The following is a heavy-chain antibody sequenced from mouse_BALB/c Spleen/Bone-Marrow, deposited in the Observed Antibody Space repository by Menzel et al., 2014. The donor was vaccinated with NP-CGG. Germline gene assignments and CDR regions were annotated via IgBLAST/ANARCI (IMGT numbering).Heavy chain of an antibody. CDR2: INPYNDGT. CDR1: GYTFTRYV. Sequence: VQLQQSGPELVKPGASVKMSCKASGYTFTRYVMYWVKQKPVQGLEWIGYINPYNDGTKYNEKFKGKATLTSDKSSSTAYMELSSLTSEDSAVYYCARSLLRADYWGQGTSVTVSS. CDR3: ARSLLRADY. D-gene: IGHD1-1*01. V-gene: IGHV1-14*01. J-gene: IGHJ4*01.